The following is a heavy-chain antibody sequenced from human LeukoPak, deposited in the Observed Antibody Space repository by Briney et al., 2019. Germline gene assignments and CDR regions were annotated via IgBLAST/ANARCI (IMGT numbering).Heavy chain of an antibody. CDR3: ASSDSSGWYYFDY. CDR1: GGTFSSYA. V-gene: IGHV1-69*01. CDR2: IIPIFGTA. J-gene: IGHJ4*02. Sequence: SVKVSCKASGGTFSSYAISWVRQAPGQGLEWMGGIIPIFGTANYAQKFQGRVTITAHESTSTAYMELSSLRSEDTAVYYCASSDSSGWYYFDYWGQGTLVTVSS. D-gene: IGHD6-19*01.